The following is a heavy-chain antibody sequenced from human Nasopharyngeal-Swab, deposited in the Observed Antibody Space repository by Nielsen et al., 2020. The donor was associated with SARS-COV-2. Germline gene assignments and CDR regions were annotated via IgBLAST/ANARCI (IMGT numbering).Heavy chain of an antibody. CDR2: IKSKTDGGTT. Sequence: GESLKISCAASGFTFSNAWMSWVRQAPGTGLEWVGRIKSKTDGGTTDYAAPVKGRFTISRDDSKNTLYLQMNSLKTEDTAVYYCYLGDYGMDVWGQGTTVTVSS. J-gene: IGHJ6*02. V-gene: IGHV3-15*01. CDR1: GFTFSNAW. CDR3: YLGDYGMDV.